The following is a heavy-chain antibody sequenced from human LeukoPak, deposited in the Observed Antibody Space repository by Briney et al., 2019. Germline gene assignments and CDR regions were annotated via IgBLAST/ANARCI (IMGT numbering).Heavy chain of an antibody. Sequence: GASVKVSCKASGYTFTSYYMHWVRQAPGQGLEWMGIINPGGGSTSYAQKFQGRVTMTRDTSTSTVYMELSSLRSEDTAVYYCARERGPRDLQQSYYYYYMDVWGKGTTVTVSS. CDR2: INPGGGST. CDR1: GYTFTSYY. D-gene: IGHD4-11*01. J-gene: IGHJ6*03. CDR3: ARERGPRDLQQSYYYYYMDV. V-gene: IGHV1-46*03.